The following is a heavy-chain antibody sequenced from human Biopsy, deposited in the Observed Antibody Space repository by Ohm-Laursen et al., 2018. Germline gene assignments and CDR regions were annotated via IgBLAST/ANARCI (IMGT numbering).Heavy chain of an antibody. D-gene: IGHD5-24*01. CDR2: ISPSGATT. V-gene: IGHV1-46*01. CDR3: ARAGVGSDGTDSYYYGMDV. J-gene: IGHJ6*02. CDR1: GNTFATYH. Sequence: GASVKVSCKASGNTFATYHIHWVRQAPGQGLEWMGVISPSGATTSFSQKFQDRITMTRDTSTGTVYMDLNSLGSEDTAVYYCARAGVGSDGTDSYYYGMDVWGPGTTVTVSS.